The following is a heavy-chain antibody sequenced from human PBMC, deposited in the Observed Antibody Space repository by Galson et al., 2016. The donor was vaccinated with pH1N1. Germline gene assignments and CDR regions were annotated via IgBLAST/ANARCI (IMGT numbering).Heavy chain of an antibody. D-gene: IGHD3-10*01. J-gene: IGHJ4*02. V-gene: IGHV3-23*01. CDR3: AKAEPFGTTWYGVVDN. CDR2: ISGRNGGT. Sequence: SLRLSCAASGFTFNSYAMTWVRQAPGKGLEWVSTISGRNGGTHYADSVKGRFTISRDISKNTLFLQMNSLRADDTAVYYCAKAEPFGTTWYGVVDNWGQGTLVTVSS. CDR1: GFTFNSYA.